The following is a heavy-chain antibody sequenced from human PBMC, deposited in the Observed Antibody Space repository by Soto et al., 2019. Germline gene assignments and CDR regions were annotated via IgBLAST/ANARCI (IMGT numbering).Heavy chain of an antibody. CDR2: ISASGGGT. CDR3: ANHAAAAAPDY. CDR1: GFTFSSYA. J-gene: IGHJ4*02. Sequence: EVQLLESGGGLVQPGGSLRLSCTASGFTFSSYAMSWVRQDPGKGLEWVSLISASGGGTYSADSVKGRFTISRDNSMTTLYLQRNSLIAEDTAVYNCANHAAAAAPDYWGQGTEVTVPS. V-gene: IGHV3-23*01. D-gene: IGHD6-13*01.